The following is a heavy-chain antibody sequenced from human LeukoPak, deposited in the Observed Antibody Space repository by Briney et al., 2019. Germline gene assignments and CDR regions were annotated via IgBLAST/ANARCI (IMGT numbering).Heavy chain of an antibody. D-gene: IGHD6-19*01. J-gene: IGHJ4*02. V-gene: IGHV1-2*02. CDR3: AREIAVAGTDYFDY. CDR2: INPNSGDT. CDR1: GYTFTGYY. Sequence: ASVKVSCKASGYTFTGYYMHWVRQAPGQGLEWMGWINPNSGDTNYAQKFQGRVTMTRDTSIGTAYMELSRVRSDDTAVYYCAREIAVAGTDYFDYWGQGTLVTVSS.